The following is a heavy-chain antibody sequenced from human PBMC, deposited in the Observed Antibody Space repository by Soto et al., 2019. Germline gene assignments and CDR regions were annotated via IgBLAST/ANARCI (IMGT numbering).Heavy chain of an antibody. V-gene: IGHV3-30*18. CDR3: AKDRLSYSSCWYPPYYFDY. CDR1: GFTFSSYG. CDR2: ISYDGSNK. Sequence: QVQLVESGGGVVQPGRSLRLSCAASGFTFSSYGMHWVRQAPGKGLEWVAVISYDGSNKYYADSVKGRFTISRDNSKNTLYLQMNSLRAEDTAVYYCAKDRLSYSSCWYPPYYFDYWGQGTLVTVSS. D-gene: IGHD6-19*01. J-gene: IGHJ4*02.